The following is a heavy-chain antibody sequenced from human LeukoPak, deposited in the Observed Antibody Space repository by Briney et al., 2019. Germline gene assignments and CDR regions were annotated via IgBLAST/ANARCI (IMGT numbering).Heavy chain of an antibody. CDR3: ARVNIVRLGIAAAGTPGWFDP. CDR2: INHSGST. Sequence: SETLSLTCAVYGGSFSGYYWSWIRQPPGKGLEWIGEINHSGSTNYNPSLESRVTISVDTSKNQFSLKLSSVTAADTAVYYCARVNIVRLGIAAAGTPGWFDPWGQGTLVTVSS. V-gene: IGHV4-34*01. D-gene: IGHD6-13*01. J-gene: IGHJ5*02. CDR1: GGSFSGYY.